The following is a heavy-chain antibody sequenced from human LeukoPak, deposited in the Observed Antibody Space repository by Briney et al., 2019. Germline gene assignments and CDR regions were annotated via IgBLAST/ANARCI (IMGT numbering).Heavy chain of an antibody. Sequence: PGRSLRLSCAASGFTFDDYAMHWVRQAPGKGLEWVSGISWNSGSIGYADSVKGRFTISRDNAKNSLYLQMNSLRTEDAALYYCAKDILGGFGEPQRPYWGQGTLVTVSS. J-gene: IGHJ4*02. CDR1: GFTFDDYA. CDR2: ISWNSGSI. V-gene: IGHV3-9*01. CDR3: AKDILGGFGEPQRPY. D-gene: IGHD3-10*01.